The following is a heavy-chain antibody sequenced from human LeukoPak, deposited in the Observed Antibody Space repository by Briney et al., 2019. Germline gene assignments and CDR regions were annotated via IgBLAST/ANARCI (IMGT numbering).Heavy chain of an antibody. CDR1: GFTFSSYA. D-gene: IGHD4-17*01. V-gene: IGHV3-23*01. CDR2: ISGSGGST. Sequence: GGSLRLSCAASGFTFSSYAMSWVRQAPAKGLEWVSAISGSGGSTYYADSVKGRFTISRDNSKNTLYLQMNSLRAEDTAVYYCAKDPYGDYVPFDYWGQGTLVTVSS. J-gene: IGHJ4*02. CDR3: AKDPYGDYVPFDY.